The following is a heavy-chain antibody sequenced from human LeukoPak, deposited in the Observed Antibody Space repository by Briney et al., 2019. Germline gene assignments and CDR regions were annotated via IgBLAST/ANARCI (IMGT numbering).Heavy chain of an antibody. CDR1: GYTLTELS. CDR2: FDPEDGET. J-gene: IGHJ5*02. D-gene: IGHD2-15*01. CDR3: ARDQRSCSGGSCYPGWFAP. Sequence: ASVKVSCKVSGYTLTELSMHWVRQAPGKGLEWMGGFDPEDGETIYAQKFQGRVTMTEDTSTDTAYMELSSLRSDDTAVYYCARDQRSCSGGSCYPGWFAPWGQGTLVTVSS. V-gene: IGHV1-24*01.